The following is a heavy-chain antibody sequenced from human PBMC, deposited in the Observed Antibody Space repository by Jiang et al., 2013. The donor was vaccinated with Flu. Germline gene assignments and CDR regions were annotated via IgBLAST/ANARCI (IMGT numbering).Heavy chain of an antibody. D-gene: IGHD6-19*01. CDR1: GGSISSYY. Sequence: VKPSETLSLTCTVSGGSISSYYWSWIRQPPGKGLEWIGYIYYSGSTNYNPSLKSRVTISVDTSKNQFSLKLSSVTAADTAVYYCAREGYSSGWYIRYFDIWGQGTMVTVSS. V-gene: IGHV4-59*01. CDR3: AREGYSSGWYIRYFDI. CDR2: IYYSGST. J-gene: IGHJ3*02.